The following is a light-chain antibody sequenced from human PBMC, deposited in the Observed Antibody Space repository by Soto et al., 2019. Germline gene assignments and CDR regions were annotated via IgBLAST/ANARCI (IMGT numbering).Light chain of an antibody. CDR1: SSDVGGYDY. CDR2: DVS. CDR3: SSYTSSRIYV. V-gene: IGLV2-14*03. J-gene: IGLJ1*01. Sequence: QSALTQPASVSGSPGQSITISCTGTSSDVGGYDYVSWYQHHPGKAPKLMIYDVSNRPSGVSNRFSGSKSGNTASLTISGLQAEDEADDYCSSYTSSRIYVFGTGTKLTVL.